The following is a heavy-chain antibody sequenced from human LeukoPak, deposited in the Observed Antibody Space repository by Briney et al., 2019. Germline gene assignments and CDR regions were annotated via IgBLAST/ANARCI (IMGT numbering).Heavy chain of an antibody. Sequence: ASVKVSCKASGYTFTSYGISWVRQAPGQGLEWMGWISAYNGNTNYAQKLQGRVTMTTDTSTSTAYMELRSLRSDDTAVYYCARDLGWGIYYDFWSGYYPAIKSMDVWGKGTTVTVSS. CDR1: GYTFTSYG. V-gene: IGHV1-18*01. D-gene: IGHD3-3*01. CDR2: ISAYNGNT. J-gene: IGHJ6*04. CDR3: ARDLGWGIYYDFWSGYYPAIKSMDV.